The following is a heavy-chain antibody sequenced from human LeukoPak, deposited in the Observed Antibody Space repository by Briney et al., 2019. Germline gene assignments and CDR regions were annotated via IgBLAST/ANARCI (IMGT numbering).Heavy chain of an antibody. D-gene: IGHD3-22*01. CDR1: GYTFTDSY. CDR3: ARSDGFSGYSSLGDS. J-gene: IGHJ5*01. V-gene: IGHV1-2*06. CDR2: INPNSGDP. Sequence: ASVKVSCKTSGYTFTDSYIHWVRQAPGQGLEWMGRINPNSGDPNYPQKFQGRVTMTRDTSISTTYMELSRLKSDDTAVYYCARSDGFSGYSSLGDSWGQGTLVTVSS.